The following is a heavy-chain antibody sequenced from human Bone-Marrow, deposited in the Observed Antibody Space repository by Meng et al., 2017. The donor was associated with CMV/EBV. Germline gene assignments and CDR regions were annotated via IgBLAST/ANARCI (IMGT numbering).Heavy chain of an antibody. CDR3: AKILGDYYYYGMDV. CDR1: GFTFSSYW. CDR2: IRYDGSNK. D-gene: IGHD2/OR15-2a*01. J-gene: IGHJ6*02. V-gene: IGHV3-30*02. Sequence: GESLKISCAASGFTFSSYWMSWVRQAPGRGLEWVAFIRYDGSNKYYADSVKGRFTISRDNSKNTLYVQMNSLRAEDTAVYYCAKILGDYYYYGMDVWGQGTTVTVSS.